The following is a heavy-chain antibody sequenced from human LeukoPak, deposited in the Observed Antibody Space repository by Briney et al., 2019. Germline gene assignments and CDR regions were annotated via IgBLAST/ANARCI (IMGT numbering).Heavy chain of an antibody. V-gene: IGHV4-59*01. CDR3: ASTYDSSGPFDY. Sequence: PSETLSLTCTVSGGSISSYYWSWIRQPPGKGLEWIGYIYYSGSTNYNPSPKSRVTISVDTSKNQFSLKLSSVTAADTAVYYCASTYDSSGPFDYWGQGTLVTVSS. CDR1: GGSISSYY. J-gene: IGHJ4*02. CDR2: IYYSGST. D-gene: IGHD3-22*01.